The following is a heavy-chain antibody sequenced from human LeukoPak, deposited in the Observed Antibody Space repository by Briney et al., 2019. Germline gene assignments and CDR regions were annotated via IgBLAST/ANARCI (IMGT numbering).Heavy chain of an antibody. D-gene: IGHD2-2*01. Sequence: PSETLSLTCTVSGGSNSSSSYYWGWIRQPPGKGLEWIGSIYYSGSTYYNPSLKGRVTISVDTSKNQFSLKLSSVTAADTAVYYCASSVVSAAPNDYYFDHWGQGTLVTVSS. CDR1: GGSNSSSSYY. CDR2: IYYSGST. CDR3: ASSVVSAAPNDYYFDH. V-gene: IGHV4-39*01. J-gene: IGHJ4*02.